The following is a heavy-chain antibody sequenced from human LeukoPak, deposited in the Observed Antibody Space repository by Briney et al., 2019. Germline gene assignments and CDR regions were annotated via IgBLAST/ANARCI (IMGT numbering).Heavy chain of an antibody. CDR1: GYSISSGYY. CDR2: IYHSGST. J-gene: IGHJ6*03. Sequence: TSETLSFTCTVSGYSISSGYYWGWTRQPPGKGLEWIGSIYHSGSTYYNPSLKSRVTISVDTSTNQFSLKLSSVTAADTAVYYCASLVVPAAIGYYYYYYMDVWGKGTTVTVSS. CDR3: ASLVVPAAIGYYYYYYMDV. D-gene: IGHD2-2*01. V-gene: IGHV4-38-2*02.